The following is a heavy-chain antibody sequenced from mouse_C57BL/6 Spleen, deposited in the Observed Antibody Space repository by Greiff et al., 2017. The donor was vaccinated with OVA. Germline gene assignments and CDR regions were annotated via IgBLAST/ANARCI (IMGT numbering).Heavy chain of an antibody. Sequence: VQLQQSGAELVRPGASVTLSCKASGYTFTDYEMHWVKQTPVHGLEWIGAIDPETGGTAYNQKFKGKAILTADKSSSTAYMELRSLTSEDSAVYYCTRKIYYGYFYFDYWGQGTTLTVSS. CDR3: TRKIYYGYFYFDY. V-gene: IGHV1-15*01. CDR2: IDPETGGT. D-gene: IGHD2-2*01. J-gene: IGHJ2*01. CDR1: GYTFTDYE.